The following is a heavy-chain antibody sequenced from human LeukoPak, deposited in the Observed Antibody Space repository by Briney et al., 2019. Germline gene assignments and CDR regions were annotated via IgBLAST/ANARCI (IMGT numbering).Heavy chain of an antibody. D-gene: IGHD2-2*01. V-gene: IGHV3-23*01. J-gene: IGHJ4*02. Sequence: GGSLRLSCAASGFTFSSYAMSWVRQAPGKGLEWVSAISGSGGSTYYADSVKGRFTISRDNSKNTLYLQMNSLKTEDTAVYYCTTGVMSQYRDYWGQGTLVTVSS. CDR1: GFTFSSYA. CDR2: ISGSGGST. CDR3: TTGVMSQYRDY.